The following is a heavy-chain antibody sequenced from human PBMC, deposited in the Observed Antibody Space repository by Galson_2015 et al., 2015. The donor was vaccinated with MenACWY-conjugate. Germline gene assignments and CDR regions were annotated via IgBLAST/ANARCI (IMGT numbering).Heavy chain of an antibody. CDR2: IRSKTDGETK. D-gene: IGHD6-13*01. Sequence: SLRLSCAASGFTVSNVWMSWVRQAPGKGLEWVGRIRSKTDGETKEYAAPVKDRFTISREDTRNTLYLQMNSLKTEDTAMYYCTTYLWAAVPGLLNYWGQGTLVTVSS. J-gene: IGHJ4*02. V-gene: IGHV3-15*01. CDR1: GFTVSNVW. CDR3: TTYLWAAVPGLLNY.